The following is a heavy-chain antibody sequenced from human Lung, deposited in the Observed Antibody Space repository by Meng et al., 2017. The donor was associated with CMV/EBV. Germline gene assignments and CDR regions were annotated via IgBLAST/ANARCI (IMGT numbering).Heavy chain of an antibody. CDR3: ARVLKEEVTTYYYHYGLDV. D-gene: IGHD1-14*01. CDR1: GFKFSNYP. J-gene: IGHJ6*02. V-gene: IGHV3-30-3*01. Sequence: SXAASGFKFSNYPVHWVRQAPGKGLEWVAVISFDGSNKFYAESVKGRFTISRDNSKNKLYLQMNSLRAEDTALYYCARVLKEEVTTYYYHYGLDVXGQGXTVTVSS. CDR2: ISFDGSNK.